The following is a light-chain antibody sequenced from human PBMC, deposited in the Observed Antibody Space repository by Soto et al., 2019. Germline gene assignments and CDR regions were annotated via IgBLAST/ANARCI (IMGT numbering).Light chain of an antibody. Sequence: QSVLTQPASVSESPGQSITISCTGTTSDVGSYDLVSWYQQHPGKAPKLMIYEETKRPSGVSNRFSGSKSGNTASLTISGLQAEDEADYYCCSYTGSGTLVFGGGTKLTVL. V-gene: IGLV2-23*01. CDR3: CSYTGSGTLV. CDR1: TSDVGSYDL. J-gene: IGLJ2*01. CDR2: EET.